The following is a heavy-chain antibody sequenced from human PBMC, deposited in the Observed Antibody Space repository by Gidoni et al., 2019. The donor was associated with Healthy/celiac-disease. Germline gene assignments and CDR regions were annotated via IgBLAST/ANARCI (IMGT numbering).Heavy chain of an antibody. Sequence: EVQLVESGGGVVQPGGSLRLSCAASGFTFSSYAMGWVRQAPGKVLEWVSAISGSGGSTYYADSVKGRFTISRDNSKNTLYLQMNSLRAEDTAVYYCAKEEGSSGYYLEDAFDIWGQGTMVTVSS. CDR1: GFTFSSYA. V-gene: IGHV3-23*04. J-gene: IGHJ3*02. CDR3: AKEEGSSGYYLEDAFDI. CDR2: ISGSGGST. D-gene: IGHD3-22*01.